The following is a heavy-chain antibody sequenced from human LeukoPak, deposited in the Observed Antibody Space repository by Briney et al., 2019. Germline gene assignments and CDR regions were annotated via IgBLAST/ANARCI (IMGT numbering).Heavy chain of an antibody. V-gene: IGHV1-46*01. CDR3: ARGDSSDFDY. J-gene: IGHJ4*02. Sequence: ASVKVSCKASGGTFSSYAISWVRQAPGQGLEWMGIINPSGDTTSYAQKFQGRVTMTRDTSTSTVYMELSSLRSEDTAVYYCARGDSSDFDYWGQGTLVTVSS. CDR1: GGTFSSYA. CDR2: INPSGDTT. D-gene: IGHD6-25*01.